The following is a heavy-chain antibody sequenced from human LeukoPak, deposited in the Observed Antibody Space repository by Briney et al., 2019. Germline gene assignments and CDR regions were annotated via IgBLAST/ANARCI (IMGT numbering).Heavy chain of an antibody. CDR3: ARGPGARFYDILTEGPDY. V-gene: IGHV1-18*01. CDR1: GYTFTSYG. CDR2: ISAYNGNT. D-gene: IGHD3-9*01. J-gene: IGHJ4*02. Sequence: GASVKVSCKASGYTFTSYGISWVRQAPGQGLEWMGWISAYNGNTNYAQKLQGRVTMTTDTSTSTAYMELRSLRSDDTAVYYCARGPGARFYDILTEGPDYWGQGTLVTVSS.